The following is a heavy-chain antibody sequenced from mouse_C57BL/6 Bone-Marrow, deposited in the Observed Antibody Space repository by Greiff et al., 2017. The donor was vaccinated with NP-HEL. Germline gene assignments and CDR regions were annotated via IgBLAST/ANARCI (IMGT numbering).Heavy chain of an antibody. V-gene: IGHV7-1*01. CDR1: GFTFSDFY. CDR3: AREALDWYFDV. Sequence: EVQVVESGGGLVQSGRSLRLSCATSGFTFSDFYMEWVRQAPGKGLEWIAASRNKANDYTTEYSASVKGRFIVSRDTSQSILYLQMNALRAEDTAIYYCAREALDWYFDVWGTGTTVTVSS. J-gene: IGHJ1*03. CDR2: SRNKANDYTT.